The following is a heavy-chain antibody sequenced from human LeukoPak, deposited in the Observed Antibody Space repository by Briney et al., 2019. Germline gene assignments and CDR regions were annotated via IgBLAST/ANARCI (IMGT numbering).Heavy chain of an antibody. J-gene: IGHJ2*01. V-gene: IGHV4-39*07. D-gene: IGHD3-3*01. CDR3: ARLRRFLEYFDL. CDR1: GGSISSSSYY. Sequence: SETLSLTCTVSGGSISSSSYYWGWIRQPPGKGLEWIGSIYHSGSTNYNPSLKSRVTISPDTSKNQFSLKLSSVTAADTAVYYCARLRRFLEYFDLWGRGTLVTVSS. CDR2: IYHSGST.